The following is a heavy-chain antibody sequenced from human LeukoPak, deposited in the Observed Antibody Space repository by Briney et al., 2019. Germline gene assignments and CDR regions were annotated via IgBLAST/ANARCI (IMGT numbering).Heavy chain of an antibody. J-gene: IGHJ3*02. CDR3: TTDLRYFDWLPRSDI. D-gene: IGHD3-9*01. V-gene: IGHV3-15*01. CDR1: GFTFSNAW. CDR2: IKSKTDGGTT. Sequence: PGGSLRLSCAASGFTFSNAWMSWVRQAPGKGLEWVGRIKSKTDGGTTDYAAPVKGRFTISRDDSKNTLYLQMNSLKTEDTAVYYCTTDLRYFDWLPRSDIWGQGTMVTVSS.